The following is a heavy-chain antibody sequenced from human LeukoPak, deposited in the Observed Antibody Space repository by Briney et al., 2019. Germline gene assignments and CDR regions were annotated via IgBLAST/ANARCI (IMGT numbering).Heavy chain of an antibody. CDR1: GFTFSSYS. D-gene: IGHD5-12*01. J-gene: IGHJ4*02. CDR3: ARVEASGYDYGAFDY. CDR2: ISSSSTTI. Sequence: AGSLRLSWAAAGFTFSSYSMNWVRQAPGKGLEWVSYISSSSTTIYYADSVKGRFTISRDNAKNSLYLQMNSLRAEDTAVYYCARVEASGYDYGAFDYWGQGTLVTVSS. V-gene: IGHV3-48*01.